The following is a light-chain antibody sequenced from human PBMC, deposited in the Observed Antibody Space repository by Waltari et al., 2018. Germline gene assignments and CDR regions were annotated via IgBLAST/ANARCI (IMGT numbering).Light chain of an antibody. CDR1: QGINNY. Sequence: DIQMTQSPSSLSASVGDRVTITCRASQGINNYLSWYQQKPGKAPKRLIYYASSLESGVPSRFSGSGSGTDYTRTISSLQPEDIATYYCQQYDNFPFTFGPGTKLDIK. CDR2: YAS. V-gene: IGKV1-33*01. CDR3: QQYDNFPFT. J-gene: IGKJ3*01.